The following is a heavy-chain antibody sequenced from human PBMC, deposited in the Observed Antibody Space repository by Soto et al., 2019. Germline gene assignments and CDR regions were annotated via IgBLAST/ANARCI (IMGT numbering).Heavy chain of an antibody. Sequence: QVQLQESGPGLVKPSETLSLTCTVSGGSISSYYWSWIRQPPGKGLEWIGFIFYSGSTSYNPSLTSRVTLSIHTSEYQFSLNLNSVTAADTAVYYCASMIGDPVLSFDSWGQGTLVAVSS. CDR3: ASMIGDPVLSFDS. CDR2: IFYSGST. D-gene: IGHD3-10*02. CDR1: GGSISSYY. V-gene: IGHV4-59*01. J-gene: IGHJ5*01.